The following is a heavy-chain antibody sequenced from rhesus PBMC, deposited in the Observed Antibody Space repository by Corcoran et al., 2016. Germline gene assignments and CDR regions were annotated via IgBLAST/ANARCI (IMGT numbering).Heavy chain of an antibody. Sequence: EVQLVESGGGLAKPGGSLRLSCVASGFTFSSYWMNWVRQAPGKGLEWVSAINSGGGSTYYADSVQGRFTISRDNSKNTLSLQMNSLRAEDTAVYYCAKEGIAAAGTYFDYWGQGVLVTVSS. CDR3: AKEGIAAAGTYFDY. D-gene: IGHD6-25*01. CDR1: GFTFSSYW. V-gene: IGHV3S25*01. J-gene: IGHJ4*01. CDR2: INSGGGST.